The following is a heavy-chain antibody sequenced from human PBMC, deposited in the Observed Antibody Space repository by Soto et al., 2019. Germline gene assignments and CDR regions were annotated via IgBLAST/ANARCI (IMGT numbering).Heavy chain of an antibody. J-gene: IGHJ4*02. CDR3: AVGSSGFYYIY. D-gene: IGHD1-26*01. CDR1: GCSISSSSYY. CDR2: IYYSGST. V-gene: IGHV4-39*01. Sequence: SETLSLTCTVSGCSISSSSYYWGWIRQPPGKGLEWIGSIYYSGSTYHNPPLKSRVTISKDTSKNQFSLKLSSVTAADTAVFYCAVGSSGFYYIYWGQGIQVTVS.